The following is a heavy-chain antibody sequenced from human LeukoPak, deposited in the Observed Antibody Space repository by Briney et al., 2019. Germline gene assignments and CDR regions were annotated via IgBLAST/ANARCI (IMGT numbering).Heavy chain of an antibody. V-gene: IGHV1-18*01. CDR1: GYTFTSYD. CDR2: ISAYNSNT. Sequence: EASVKVSCKASGYTFTSYDINWVRQAPGQGLEWMGWISAYNSNTKYAQKFQGRVTMTTDTSTSTAYMELRSLRSDDTAVYYCASQAPDYYDSTTNAFDIWGQGTMVTVSS. CDR3: ASQAPDYYDSTTNAFDI. D-gene: IGHD3-22*01. J-gene: IGHJ3*02.